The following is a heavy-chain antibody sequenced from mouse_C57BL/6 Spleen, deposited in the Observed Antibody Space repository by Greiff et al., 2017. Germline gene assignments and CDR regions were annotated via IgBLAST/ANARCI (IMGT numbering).Heavy chain of an antibody. D-gene: IGHD2-2*01. CDR3: ARMVDGYDGDYFDY. Sequence: QVQLKQSGPGLVAPSQSLSITCTVSGFSLTSYAISWVRQPPGKGLEWLGVIWTGGGTNYNSALKSRLSISKDNSKSQVFLKMNSLQTDDTARYYCARMVDGYDGDYFDYWGQGTTLTVSS. J-gene: IGHJ2*01. V-gene: IGHV2-9-1*01. CDR1: GFSLTSYA. CDR2: IWTGGGT.